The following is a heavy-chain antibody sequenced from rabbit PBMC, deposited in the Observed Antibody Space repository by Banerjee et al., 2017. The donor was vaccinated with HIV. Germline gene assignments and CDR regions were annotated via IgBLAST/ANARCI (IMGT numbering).Heavy chain of an antibody. V-gene: IGHV1S45*01. Sequence: QEQLEESGGDLVKPGASLTLTCTASGLSFSGSYYMCWVGHAPGKGLEWIACIYAGSSGGTYYATWAKGRFTISKTSSTTVTLQMTSLTAADTGTYFCARGYAGYGYAIYYFKLWGQAPSSPS. CDR1: GLSFSGSYY. CDR2: IYAGSSGGT. J-gene: IGHJ4*01. CDR3: ARGYAGYGYAIYYFKL. D-gene: IGHD6-1*01.